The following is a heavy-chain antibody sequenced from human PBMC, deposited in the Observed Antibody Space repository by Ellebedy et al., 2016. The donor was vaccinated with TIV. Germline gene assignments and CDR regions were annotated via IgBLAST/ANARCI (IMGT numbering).Heavy chain of an antibody. J-gene: IGHJ4*02. CDR2: ISGDGGST. CDR3: ARDEVGSSWYLGGWLIPYFDY. D-gene: IGHD6-13*01. CDR1: GFTFDDYA. V-gene: IGHV3-43*02. Sequence: PGGSLRLSCAASGFTFDDYAMHWVRQAPGKGLEWVSLISGDGGSTYYADSVKGRFTISRDNSKNSLYLQMNSLRTEDTAVYYCARDEVGSSWYLGGWLIPYFDYWGQGTLVTVSS.